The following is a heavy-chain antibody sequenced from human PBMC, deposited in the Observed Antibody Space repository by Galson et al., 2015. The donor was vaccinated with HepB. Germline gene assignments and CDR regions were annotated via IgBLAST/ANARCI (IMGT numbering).Heavy chain of an antibody. V-gene: IGHV3-30*18. CDR3: AKDFGGNWPHRGYAHV. Sequence: SLRLSCAASGFTFSSYGMHWVRQAPGKGLEWVAVISYDGSNKYYGDSVKGRFTISRDNSKNTLYLQMDSLRAEDTAVYYCAKDFGGNWPHRGYAHVSGNGTTVTASS. CDR1: GFTFSSYG. D-gene: IGHD4-23*01. J-gene: IGHJ6*04. CDR2: ISYDGSNK.